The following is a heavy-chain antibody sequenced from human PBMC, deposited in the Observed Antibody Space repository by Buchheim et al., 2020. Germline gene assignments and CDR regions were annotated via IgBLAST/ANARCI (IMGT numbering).Heavy chain of an antibody. CDR3: AKDLGRYYDILTGYYADY. V-gene: IGHV3-30*18. D-gene: IGHD3-9*01. Sequence: QVQLVESGGGVVQPGRSLRLSCAASGFTFSSYGMHWVRQAPGKGLEWVAVISYDGSNKYYADSVKGRFTISRDNSKNTLYLQMNSLRAEDTAVYYGAKDLGRYYDILTGYYADYWGQGTL. J-gene: IGHJ4*02. CDR1: GFTFSSYG. CDR2: ISYDGSNK.